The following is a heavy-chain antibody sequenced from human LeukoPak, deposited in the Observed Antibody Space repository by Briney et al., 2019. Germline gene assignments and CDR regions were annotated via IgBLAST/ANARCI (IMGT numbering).Heavy chain of an antibody. CDR2: MNPNSGNT. Sequence: GASVKVSCKASGYTFTSYDINWVRQATGQGLEWMGWMNPNSGNTGYAQKFQGRVTMTRNTFISTAYMELSSLRSEDTAVYYCARAPRYLYYMDVWGKGTTVTVSS. V-gene: IGHV1-8*01. CDR3: ARAPRYLYYMDV. D-gene: IGHD1-26*01. CDR1: GYTFTSYD. J-gene: IGHJ6*03.